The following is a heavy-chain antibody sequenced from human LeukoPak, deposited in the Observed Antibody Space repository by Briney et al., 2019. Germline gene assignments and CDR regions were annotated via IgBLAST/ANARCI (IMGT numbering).Heavy chain of an antibody. D-gene: IGHD6-13*01. CDR2: INHSGST. J-gene: IGHJ6*03. CDR1: GGSFSGYY. Sequence: SETLSLTCAVYGGSFSGYYWSWIRQPPGKGLEWIGEINHSGSTNYNPSLKSRVTISVDTSKNQFSLKLSSVTAADTAVYYCARCSSSWYNQYYYYYMDVWGKGTTVTISS. V-gene: IGHV4-34*01. CDR3: ARCSSSWYNQYYYYYMDV.